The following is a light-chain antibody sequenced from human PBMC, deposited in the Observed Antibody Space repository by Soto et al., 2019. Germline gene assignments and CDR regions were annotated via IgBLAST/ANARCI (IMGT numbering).Light chain of an antibody. CDR1: QSVKIY. CDR3: QQRSNWPPVT. CDR2: DAS. V-gene: IGKV3-11*01. Sequence: EIVLTQSPATLSLSPGERATLSCRASQSVKIYLAWYQQKPGQAPRLLIYDASNRATGIPARFSGSGSGTDFTLTISSLEPEDSAVYYCQQRSNWPPVTFGGGTKVEIK. J-gene: IGKJ4*01.